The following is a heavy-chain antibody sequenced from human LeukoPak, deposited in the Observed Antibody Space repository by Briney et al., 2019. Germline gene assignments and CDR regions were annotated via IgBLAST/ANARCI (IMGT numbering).Heavy chain of an antibody. CDR2: ISSSSSYT. CDR3: ARASYGSGSSPGY. J-gene: IGHJ4*02. V-gene: IGHV3-11*06. D-gene: IGHD3-10*01. CDR1: GFTFSDYY. Sequence: GGSLRLSCAAFGFTFSDYYMSWIRQAPGKGLEWVSYISSSSSYTNYADSVKGRFTISRDNAKNSLYLQMNSLRAEDTAVYYCARASYGSGSSPGYWGQGTLVTVSS.